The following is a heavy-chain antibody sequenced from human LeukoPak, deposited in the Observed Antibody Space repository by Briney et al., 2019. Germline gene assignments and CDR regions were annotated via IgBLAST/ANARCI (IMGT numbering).Heavy chain of an antibody. D-gene: IGHD3-22*01. CDR1: GGTFSSYA. Sequence: SVKVSCKASGGTFSSYAISWVRQAPGQGLEWMGRIIPIFGTANYAQKFQGKVTITTDESTSTAYMELSSLRSEDTAVYYCARDYYDSSGYYYAHDYWGQGTLVTVSS. J-gene: IGHJ4*02. CDR3: ARDYYDSSGYYYAHDY. CDR2: IIPIFGTA. V-gene: IGHV1-69*05.